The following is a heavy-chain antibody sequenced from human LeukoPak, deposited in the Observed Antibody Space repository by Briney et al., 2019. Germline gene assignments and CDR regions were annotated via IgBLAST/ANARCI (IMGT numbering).Heavy chain of an antibody. J-gene: IGHJ6*02. CDR1: GFTCSDHD. Sequence: GGSLRLSCAASGFTCSDHDMHWVRQAQGKGVEWVGRSTNKRTGYITEYAASANGRFTISRDGSQNSLHLQMKSLQPDDPAVYYCARAGYARGLDVWGQGTTVTVSS. CDR2: STNKRTGYIT. D-gene: IGHD5-12*01. V-gene: IGHV3-72*01. CDR3: ARAGYARGLDV.